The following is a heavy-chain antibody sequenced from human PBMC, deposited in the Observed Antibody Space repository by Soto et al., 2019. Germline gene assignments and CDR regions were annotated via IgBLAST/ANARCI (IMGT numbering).Heavy chain of an antibody. Sequence: PGGSLRLSCAASGFTFSSYAMSWVRQAPGKGLEWVSAISGSGGSTYYADSVKGRFTTSRDNSKNTLYLQMNSLRAEDTAVYYCAKVSDFGYYYDSSGYYLTSFDYWGQGTLVTVSS. V-gene: IGHV3-23*01. D-gene: IGHD3-22*01. CDR3: AKVSDFGYYYDSSGYYLTSFDY. CDR2: ISGSGGST. CDR1: GFTFSSYA. J-gene: IGHJ4*02.